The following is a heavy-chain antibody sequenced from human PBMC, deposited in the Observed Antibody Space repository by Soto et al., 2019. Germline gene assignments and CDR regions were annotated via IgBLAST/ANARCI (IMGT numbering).Heavy chain of an antibody. Sequence: GGSLRLSCAASGFTFRTYGMHWVRQAPGKGLEWVAFISDDGSQKYYGDSVKGRFTISRDNSKNTLSLRMISLRTEDTSVYYCAKEAPGGWHFFDTWGQGTLVTVSS. D-gene: IGHD6-19*01. CDR2: ISDDGSQK. CDR3: AKEAPGGWHFFDT. V-gene: IGHV3-30*18. CDR1: GFTFRTYG. J-gene: IGHJ4*02.